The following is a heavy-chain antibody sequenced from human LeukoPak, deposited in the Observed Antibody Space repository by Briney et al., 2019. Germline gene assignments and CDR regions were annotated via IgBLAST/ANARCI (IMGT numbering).Heavy chain of an antibody. D-gene: IGHD1-26*01. V-gene: IGHV4-31*03. J-gene: IGHJ4*02. Sequence: SETLSLTCTVSGGSISSGGYYWSWIRQHPGKGLEWIGYIYYSGSTYYNPSLKSRVTISVDTSKNQFSLKLSSVTAADTAVYYCARERGSYFSRFWDYWGQGTLVTVSS. CDR3: ARERGSYFSRFWDY. CDR1: GGSISSGGYY. CDR2: IYYSGST.